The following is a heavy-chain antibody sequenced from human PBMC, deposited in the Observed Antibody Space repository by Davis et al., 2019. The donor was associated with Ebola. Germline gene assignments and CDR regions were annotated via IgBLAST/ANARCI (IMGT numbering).Heavy chain of an antibody. CDR3: TVTTTHDDY. CDR2: IRSKANSYAT. J-gene: IGHJ4*02. CDR1: GFTFSGSA. V-gene: IGHV3-73*01. D-gene: IGHD4-11*01. Sequence: PGGSLRLSCAASGFTFSGSAMHWVRQASGKGLEWVGRIRSKANSYATAYAASVKGRFTISRDDSKNTAYLQMNSLKTEGTAVYYCTVTTTHDDYWGQGTLVTVSS.